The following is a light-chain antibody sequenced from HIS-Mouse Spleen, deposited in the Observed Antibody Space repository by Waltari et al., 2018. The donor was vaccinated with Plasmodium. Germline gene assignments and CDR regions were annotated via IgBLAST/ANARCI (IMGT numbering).Light chain of an antibody. CDR3: NSTGRRGNHRV. V-gene: IGLV3-10*01. J-gene: IGLJ3*02. Sequence: SYELTQPPSVSVSPGQTARITCSGDALPKKYAYWYQQKSGQAPVLVIYEDSKRPAGIPERLTCDSSRTMATVTIRGAQVEDEADYYCNSTGRRGNHRVFGGGTKQTVL. CDR1: ALPKKY. CDR2: EDS.